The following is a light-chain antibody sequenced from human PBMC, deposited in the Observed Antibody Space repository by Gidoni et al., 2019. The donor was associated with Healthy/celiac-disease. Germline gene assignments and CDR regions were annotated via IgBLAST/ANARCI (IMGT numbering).Light chain of an antibody. CDR3: QQYGSSPWT. V-gene: IGKV3-20*01. J-gene: IGKJ1*01. CDR2: GAS. Sequence: EIVLTQSPCTLSLSPGERATLSCRASQSVSSSYLAWYQQKPGQALRLLIYGASSRATGIPDRFSGSGSGTDFTLTISRLEPEDFAVYYCQQYGSSPWTFGQGTKVEIK. CDR1: QSVSSSY.